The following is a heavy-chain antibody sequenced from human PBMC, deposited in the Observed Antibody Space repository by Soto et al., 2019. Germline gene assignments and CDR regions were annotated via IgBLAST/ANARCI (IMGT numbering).Heavy chain of an antibody. CDR3: ARGTDLGSGYDFDYYYYMDV. J-gene: IGHJ6*03. Sequence: GGSLRLSCAASGFTVSSNYMSWVRQAPGKGLEWVSVIYSGGSTYYADSVKGRFTISRDNSKNTLYLQMNSLRAEDTAVYYCARGTDLGSGYDFDYYYYMDVWGKGTTVTVSS. D-gene: IGHD5-12*01. CDR2: IYSGGST. CDR1: GFTVSSNY. V-gene: IGHV3-66*01.